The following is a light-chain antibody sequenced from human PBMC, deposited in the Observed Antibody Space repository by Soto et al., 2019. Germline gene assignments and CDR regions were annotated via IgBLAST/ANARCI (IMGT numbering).Light chain of an antibody. V-gene: IGKV3-20*01. CDR1: QSVSSTY. CDR2: GAS. J-gene: IGKJ1*01. CDR3: QHYGSSPPWT. Sequence: EIVLTQSPGTLSLSPGERATLSCRASQSVSSTYLAWYQQKPGQAPRLLIFGASNRATGIPDRFSGSGSGTDFTLTISGLEPEDFALYYCQHYGSSPPWTFGQGTKVDIK.